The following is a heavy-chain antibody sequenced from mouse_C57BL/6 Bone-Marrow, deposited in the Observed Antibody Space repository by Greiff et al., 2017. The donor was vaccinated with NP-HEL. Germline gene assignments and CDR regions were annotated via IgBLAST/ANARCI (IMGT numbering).Heavy chain of an antibody. CDR1: GFTFSDYY. Sequence: VQLKESGGGLVQPGGSLKLSCAASGFTFSDYYMYWVRQTPEKRLEWVAYISNGGGSTYYPDTVKGRFTISRDNAKNTLYLQMSRLKSEDTAMYYCARLRSYWYFDVWGTGTTVTVSS. V-gene: IGHV5-12*01. CDR3: ARLRSYWYFDV. CDR2: ISNGGGST. J-gene: IGHJ1*03.